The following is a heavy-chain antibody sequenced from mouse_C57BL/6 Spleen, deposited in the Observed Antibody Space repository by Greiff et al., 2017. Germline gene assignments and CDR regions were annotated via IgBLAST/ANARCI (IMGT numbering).Heavy chain of an antibody. CDR2: IDPSDSYT. V-gene: IGHV1-50*01. Sequence: QVQLKQPGAELVKPGASVKLSCKASGYTFTSYWMQWVKQRPGQGLEWIGEIDPSDSYTNYNQKFKGKATLTVDTSSSTAYMQLSSLTSEDSAVYYCAPYVDVWGTGTTVTVSS. CDR3: APYVDV. J-gene: IGHJ1*03. CDR1: GYTFTSYW.